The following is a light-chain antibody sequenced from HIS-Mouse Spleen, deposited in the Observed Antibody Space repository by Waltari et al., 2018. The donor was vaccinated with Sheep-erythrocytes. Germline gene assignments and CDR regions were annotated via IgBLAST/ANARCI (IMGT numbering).Light chain of an antibody. CDR2: AAS. CDR3: QQANSFPIT. J-gene: IGKJ5*01. Sequence: DIQMTQSPSSVSASVGDRVTITCRASQVIRSWLAWYQQNPGKAPKRLTYAASSLQSGVPSRFSGSGSGTDFTLTISSLQPEDFATYYCQQANSFPITFGQGTRLEIK. V-gene: IGKV1-12*01. CDR1: QVIRSW.